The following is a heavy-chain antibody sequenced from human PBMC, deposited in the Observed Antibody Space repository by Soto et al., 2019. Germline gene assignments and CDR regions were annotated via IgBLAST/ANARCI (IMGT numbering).Heavy chain of an antibody. Sequence: VQLQESGPGLVNPSETLSLTCTVSGGSVSSYYWSWIRQPPGKGLEWIGYIYNSESTKYNPSVTSRVTISVDTSENQFSLKLSAVTAADTAVYYCSYGDSQGPLHYWGQGTLATVSS. J-gene: IGHJ4*02. CDR3: SYGDSQGPLHY. D-gene: IGHD4-17*01. CDR1: GGSVSSYY. V-gene: IGHV4-59*02. CDR2: IYNSEST.